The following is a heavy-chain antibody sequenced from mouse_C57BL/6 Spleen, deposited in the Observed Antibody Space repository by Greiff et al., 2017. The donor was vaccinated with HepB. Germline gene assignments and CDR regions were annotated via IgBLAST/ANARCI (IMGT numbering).Heavy chain of an antibody. Sequence: EVQLVESGGGLVKPGGSLKLSCAASGSTFSDYGMHWVRQAPEKGLEWVAYISSGSSTIYYADTVKGRFTISRDNAKNTLFLQMTSLRSEDTAMYYCARTYYSNYGIAYWGQGTLVTVSA. J-gene: IGHJ3*01. D-gene: IGHD2-5*01. V-gene: IGHV5-17*01. CDR3: ARTYYSNYGIAY. CDR1: GSTFSDYG. CDR2: ISSGSSTI.